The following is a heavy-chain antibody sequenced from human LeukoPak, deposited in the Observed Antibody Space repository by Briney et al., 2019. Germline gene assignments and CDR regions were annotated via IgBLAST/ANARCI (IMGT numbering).Heavy chain of an antibody. CDR1: AVSISSYY. D-gene: IGHD3-10*01. V-gene: IGHV4-59*01. J-gene: IGHJ6*02. Sequence: PSETLSLTCTVSAVSISSYYWSWIRQPPGKGLEWIGYIYYSGSTNYNPSLKSRVTISVDTSKNQFSLKLSSVTAADTAAYYCARVGGSGSYYYAMDVWGQGTTVTVSS. CDR3: ARVGGSGSYYYAMDV. CDR2: IYYSGST.